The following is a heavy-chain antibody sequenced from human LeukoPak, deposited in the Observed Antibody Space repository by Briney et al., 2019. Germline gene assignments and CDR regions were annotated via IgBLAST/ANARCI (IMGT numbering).Heavy chain of an antibody. CDR3: ARDPPAPNWYFDF. V-gene: IGHV4-34*01. J-gene: IGHJ2*01. Sequence: PSETLSLTCAVYGGSFSGYYWSWIRQPPGKGLEWIGEINHSGSTNYNPSLKSRVTISVDTSKNQFSLKLSSVTAADTAVYYCARDPPAPNWYFDFWGRGTLVTVSS. CDR1: GGSFSGYY. CDR2: INHSGST.